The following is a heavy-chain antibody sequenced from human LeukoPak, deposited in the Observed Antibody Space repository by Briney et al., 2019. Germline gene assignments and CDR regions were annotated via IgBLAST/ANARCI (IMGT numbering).Heavy chain of an antibody. J-gene: IGHJ4*02. V-gene: IGHV1-18*01. Sequence: ASVTVSCKASGYTFSSYGLSWVRQAPGQGLEWMGWISTYNGNTNYAQKLQGRVTMTTDTSTSTAYMELRSLRSDDTAVYYCARDGRIDESSSWYSTDYWGQGTLVTVSS. D-gene: IGHD6-13*01. CDR1: GYTFSSYG. CDR3: ARDGRIDESSSWYSTDY. CDR2: ISTYNGNT.